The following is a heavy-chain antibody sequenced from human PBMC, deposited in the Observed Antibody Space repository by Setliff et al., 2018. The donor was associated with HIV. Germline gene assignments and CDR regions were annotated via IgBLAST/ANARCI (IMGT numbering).Heavy chain of an antibody. CDR3: ARDRWADSNYYFDS. Sequence: GGSLRLSCAASGFTFSSYGMNWVRQAPGKGLEWISYISNGGSAKYYTDSVEGRFTVSRDNAKNLLYLQMDSLKGEDTALYYCARDRWADSNYYFDSWGQGTLVTRLL. CDR1: GFTFSSYG. V-gene: IGHV3-48*04. J-gene: IGHJ4*02. CDR2: ISNGGSAK. D-gene: IGHD4-4*01.